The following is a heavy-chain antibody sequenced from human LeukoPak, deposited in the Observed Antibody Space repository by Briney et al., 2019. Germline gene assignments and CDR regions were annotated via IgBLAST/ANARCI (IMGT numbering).Heavy chain of an antibody. CDR2: IIPIFGTA. CDR1: GYTFTSYA. Sequence: ASVKVSCKASGYTFTSYAISWVRQAPGQGLEWMGGIIPIFGTANYAQKFQGRVTITTDESTSTAYMELSSLRSEDTAVYYCARDSCSSTSCYRGRPYYYMDVWGKGTTVTVSS. V-gene: IGHV1-69*05. D-gene: IGHD2-2*02. CDR3: ARDSCSSTSCYRGRPYYYMDV. J-gene: IGHJ6*03.